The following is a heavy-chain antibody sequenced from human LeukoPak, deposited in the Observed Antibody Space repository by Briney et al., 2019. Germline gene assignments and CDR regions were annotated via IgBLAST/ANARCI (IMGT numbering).Heavy chain of an antibody. D-gene: IGHD1-7*01. V-gene: IGHV3-23*01. J-gene: IGHJ5*02. Sequence: GGSLRLSCTASGFTFSSYAMSWVRQAPGKGLEWVSSISDSGDTPYYADSVKGLFTISRDNSKNTLYLQMNSLRAEDTAVYYCAKLPYNWNYWFDPWGQGTLVTVSS. CDR3: AKLPYNWNYWFDP. CDR2: ISDSGDTP. CDR1: GFTFSSYA.